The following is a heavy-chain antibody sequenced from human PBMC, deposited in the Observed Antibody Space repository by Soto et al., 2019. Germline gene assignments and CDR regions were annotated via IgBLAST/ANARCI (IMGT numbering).Heavy chain of an antibody. J-gene: IGHJ5*02. CDR3: ARGLPNYYYGSGAEVPSRDWFDP. V-gene: IGHV4-34*01. CDR1: GGSFSGYY. Sequence: QVQLQQWGAGLLKPSETLSLTCAVYGGSFSGYYWSWIRQPPGKGLEWIGEINHSGSTNYNPSLKSRLTISVDTSKNQFSLKLSSVTAADTAVYYCARGLPNYYYGSGAEVPSRDWFDPWGQGTLVTVSS. D-gene: IGHD3-10*01. CDR2: INHSGST.